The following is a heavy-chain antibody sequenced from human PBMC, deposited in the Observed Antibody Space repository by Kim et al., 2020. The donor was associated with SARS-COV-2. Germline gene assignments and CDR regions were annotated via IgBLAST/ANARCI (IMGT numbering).Heavy chain of an antibody. CDR3: ARNSLYAAVNQLDY. Sequence: ADSVKGRLTISRDNAKNSLYLQRNSLRAEDTAVYYCARNSLYAAVNQLDYWGQGTLVTVSS. D-gene: IGHD1-1*01. V-gene: IGHV3-21*01. J-gene: IGHJ4*02.